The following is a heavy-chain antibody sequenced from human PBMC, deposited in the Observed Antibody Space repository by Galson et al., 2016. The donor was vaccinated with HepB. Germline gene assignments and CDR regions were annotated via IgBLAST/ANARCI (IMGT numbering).Heavy chain of an antibody. J-gene: IGHJ6*02. D-gene: IGHD5-24*01. CDR3: ASFATRDFDGLDV. Sequence: SETLSLTCTVSGGSLSRNYWSWIRQSPGKGLEWIGYIYYSGSSHYNPSLESRATILVDTSKNPFFLKLNSVTAADTAVYYCASFATRDFDGLDVWGPGTTVTVSS. V-gene: IGHV4-59*08. CDR2: IYYSGSS. CDR1: GGSLSRNY.